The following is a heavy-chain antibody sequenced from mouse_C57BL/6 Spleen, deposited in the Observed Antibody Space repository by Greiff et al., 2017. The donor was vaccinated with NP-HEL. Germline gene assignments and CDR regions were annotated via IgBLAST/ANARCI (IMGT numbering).Heavy chain of an antibody. CDR3: ARRGSYYGSSHWYFDV. Sequence: LVEPGASVKMSCKASGYTFTDYYMNWVKQSHGKSLEWIGVINPYNGGTSYNQKFKGKATLTVDKSSSTAYMELNSLTSEDSAVYYCARRGSYYGSSHWYFDVWGTGTTVTVSS. V-gene: IGHV1-19*01. J-gene: IGHJ1*03. D-gene: IGHD1-1*01. CDR1: GYTFTDYY. CDR2: INPYNGGT.